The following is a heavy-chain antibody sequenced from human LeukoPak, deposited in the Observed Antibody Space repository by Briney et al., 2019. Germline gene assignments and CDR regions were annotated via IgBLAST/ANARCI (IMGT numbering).Heavy chain of an antibody. Sequence: ASVKVSCKVSGYTLTELSMHWVRQAPGKGLEWMGGFDPEDGETIYAQKFQGRVTMTEDTSTDTAYMELSSLRSEDTAVYYCATRIAGWSGYYLYDAFDIWGQGTMVTVSS. V-gene: IGHV1-24*01. D-gene: IGHD3-3*01. J-gene: IGHJ3*02. CDR3: ATRIAGWSGYYLYDAFDI. CDR2: FDPEDGET. CDR1: GYTLTELS.